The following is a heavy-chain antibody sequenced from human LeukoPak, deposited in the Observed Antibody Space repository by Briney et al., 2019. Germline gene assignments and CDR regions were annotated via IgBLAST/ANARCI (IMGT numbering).Heavy chain of an antibody. CDR1: GFTFKDFY. J-gene: IGHJ4*02. CDR3: VRPRFTTFVYY. CDR2: INHLGSQT. V-gene: IGHV3-11*03. Sequence: GGSLRLSCAASGFTFKDFYMSWVRQAPGKGLEWVSYINHLGSQTDYADSVKGRFTISRDNAKNSLSLQMNNLSVDDTAVYYCVRPRFTTFVYYWGQGTLVTVSS. D-gene: IGHD1-1*01.